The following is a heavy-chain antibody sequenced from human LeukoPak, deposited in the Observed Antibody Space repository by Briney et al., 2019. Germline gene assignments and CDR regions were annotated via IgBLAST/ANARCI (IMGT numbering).Heavy chain of an antibody. V-gene: IGHV4-61*01. Sequence: SETLSLTCTVSGGSVSSGRYYWRWIRQPPGKGLEWIGYIYSSGSTNYNPSLKSRVTISVDTSKNQFSLKLISVTAADTAVYYCARVPVVAATPDFDSWGQGTLVTVSS. CDR1: GGSVSSGRYY. J-gene: IGHJ4*02. CDR2: IYSSGST. CDR3: ARVPVVAATPDFDS. D-gene: IGHD2-15*01.